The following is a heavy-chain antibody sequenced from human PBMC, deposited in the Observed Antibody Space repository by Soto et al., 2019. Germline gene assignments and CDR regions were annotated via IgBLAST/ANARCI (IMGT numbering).Heavy chain of an antibody. D-gene: IGHD1-26*01. CDR1: GFIFSNYW. V-gene: IGHV3-7*01. CDR3: AKVAIGTTFYNWVDP. J-gene: IGHJ5*02. Sequence: GGSLRLSCAASGFIFSNYWMTWVRQAPGKGLEYVASIKQDGSETYYVDSVKGRLTISRDNAENSLYLQMNSLRAEDTAIYYCAKVAIGTTFYNWVDPWGQGTLVTVSS. CDR2: IKQDGSET.